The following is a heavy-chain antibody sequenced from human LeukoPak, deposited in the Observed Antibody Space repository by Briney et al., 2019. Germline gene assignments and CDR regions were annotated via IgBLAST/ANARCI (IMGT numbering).Heavy chain of an antibody. J-gene: IGHJ6*03. CDR2: IYTSGST. Sequence: SQTLSLTCTVSGGSISSGSYYWSWIRQPAGKGLEWIGRIYTSGSTNYNPSLKSRVTISVDTSKNQFCLKLSSVTAADTAVYYCARGWGGYGSGSYYKYYYYYMDVWGKGTTVTVSS. CDR3: ARGWGGYGSGSYYKYYYYYMDV. V-gene: IGHV4-61*02. D-gene: IGHD3-10*01. CDR1: GGSISSGSYY.